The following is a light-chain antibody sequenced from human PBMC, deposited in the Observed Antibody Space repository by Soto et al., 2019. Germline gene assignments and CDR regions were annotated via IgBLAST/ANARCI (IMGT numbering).Light chain of an antibody. CDR2: GAS. Sequence: EIVMTQSPATLSVSPGERATLSCRASQSVSSNLAWYQQKPGQAPRLLIYGASTRATGIPARFRGSGSGTEFTLTISSLQSEDFAIYYCQQYNNWPMAFGQGTKLDIK. CDR3: QQYNNWPMA. CDR1: QSVSSN. V-gene: IGKV3-15*01. J-gene: IGKJ2*01.